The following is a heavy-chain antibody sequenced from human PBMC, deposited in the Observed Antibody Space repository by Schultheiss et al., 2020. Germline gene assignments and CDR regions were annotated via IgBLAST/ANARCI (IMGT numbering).Heavy chain of an antibody. CDR2: IYSSGAT. CDR1: GGSLSVYS. J-gene: IGHJ6*02. D-gene: IGHD3-9*01. Sequence: SQTLSLTCSVSGGSLSVYSWSWIRQPPGKGLEWIGYIYSSGATNYNPSLSSRATISVDTSKNQFSLNLSSVTDADTAVYYCARDSRYKQDYYYGMDVWGQGTTVTVSS. CDR3: ARDSRYKQDYYYGMDV. V-gene: IGHV4-59*01.